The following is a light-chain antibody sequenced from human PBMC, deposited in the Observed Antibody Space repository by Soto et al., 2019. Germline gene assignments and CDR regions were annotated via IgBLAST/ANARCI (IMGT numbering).Light chain of an antibody. CDR3: QQRSDWPLT. Sequence: EIVLTQSPATLSLSPGERDTLSCRASQSVTSYLAWYQQKPGQAPRLLIYDVSNRASGIPARFSGSGSETDFTLTISSLEPEDFAVYYCQQRSDWPLTFGQGTRLEIK. CDR1: QSVTSY. V-gene: IGKV3-11*01. J-gene: IGKJ5*01. CDR2: DVS.